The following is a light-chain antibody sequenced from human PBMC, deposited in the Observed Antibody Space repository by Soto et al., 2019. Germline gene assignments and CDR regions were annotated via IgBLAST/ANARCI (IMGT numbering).Light chain of an antibody. CDR2: VNS. J-gene: IGLJ2*01. CDR1: SSNIGAGYD. V-gene: IGLV1-40*01. Sequence: QPLLTQPPSVSGAPGQRVTISCTGSSSNIGAGYDVHWYQQLPGTAPKLLIYVNSNRPSGVPDRFSGSKSGTSASLAITGLQAEDEADYYCQSFDSSLSGSVFGGGTQLTVL. CDR3: QSFDSSLSGSV.